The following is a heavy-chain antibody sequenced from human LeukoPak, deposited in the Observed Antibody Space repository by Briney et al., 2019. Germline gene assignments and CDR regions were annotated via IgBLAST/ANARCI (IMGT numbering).Heavy chain of an antibody. D-gene: IGHD1-14*01. CDR3: ARPEQEDHYGMDV. V-gene: IGHV1-8*02. Sequence: GASVKVSCKASGYTFTGYYMHWVRQAPGQGLEWMGWMNPNSGNTGYAQKFQGRVTMTRNTSISTAYMELSSLRSEDTAVYYCARPEQEDHYGMDVWGQGTTVTVSS. J-gene: IGHJ6*02. CDR2: MNPNSGNT. CDR1: GYTFTGYY.